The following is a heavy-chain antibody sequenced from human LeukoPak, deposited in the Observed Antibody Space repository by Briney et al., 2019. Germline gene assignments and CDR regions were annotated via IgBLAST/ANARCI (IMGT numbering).Heavy chain of an antibody. CDR3: AKDSKRWKTYYYASGSYYFDY. D-gene: IGHD3-10*01. CDR2: IRYDGSNK. J-gene: IGHJ4*02. V-gene: IGHV3-30*02. Sequence: GGSLRLSCAASGFTFSSYGMHWVRQAPGKGLEWVAFIRYDGSNKYYADSLKGRFAISRDNAKNTLYLQMNSLRAEDTAVYYCAKDSKRWKTYYYASGSYYFDYWGQGTLATVSS. CDR1: GFTFSSYG.